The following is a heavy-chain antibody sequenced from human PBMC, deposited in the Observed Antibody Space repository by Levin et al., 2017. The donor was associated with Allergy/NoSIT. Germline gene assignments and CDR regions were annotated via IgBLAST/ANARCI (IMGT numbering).Heavy chain of an antibody. CDR1: GGSISSYY. CDR2: VYYSGST. CDR3: ARGLPHYYYYYYMDV. Sequence: ESLKISCTVSGGSISSYYWSWIRQPPGKGLEWIGYVYYSGSTNYNPSLKSRVTISVDTSKNQFSLKLSSVTAADTAVYYCARGLPHYYYYYYMDVWGKGTTVTVSS. D-gene: IGHD4-11*01. V-gene: IGHV4-59*01. J-gene: IGHJ6*03.